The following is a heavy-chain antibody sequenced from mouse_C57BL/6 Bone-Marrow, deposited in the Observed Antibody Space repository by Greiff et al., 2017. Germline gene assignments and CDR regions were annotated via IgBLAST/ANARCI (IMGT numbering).Heavy chain of an antibody. Sequence: QVQLQQPGAELVRPGSSVKLSCKASGYTFTSYWMHWVKQRPIQGLEWIGNIDPSDSETHYNQKFKDKATLTVDKSSSTAYMQLSSLTSEDSAVYYCARSPLYYGSSYDYFDYWGQGTTLTVSS. CDR3: ARSPLYYGSSYDYFDY. CDR1: GYTFTSYW. D-gene: IGHD1-1*01. V-gene: IGHV1-52*01. J-gene: IGHJ2*01. CDR2: IDPSDSET.